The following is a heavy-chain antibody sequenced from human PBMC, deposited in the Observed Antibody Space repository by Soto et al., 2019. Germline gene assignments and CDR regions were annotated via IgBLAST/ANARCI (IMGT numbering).Heavy chain of an antibody. J-gene: IGHJ4*02. V-gene: IGHV3-21*01. Sequence: EVHLVESGGGLVKPGGSLRLSCAASGFSFSTCDMNWVRQAPGKGLEWVSSITSDSKYIYYAGSVKGRFTISRDNAKNSLYLKMDSLRAEDTAVYYCARPYYFDSSGSGDYWGQGTLVTVSS. CDR2: ITSDSKYI. D-gene: IGHD3-22*01. CDR1: GFSFSTCD. CDR3: ARPYYFDSSGSGDY.